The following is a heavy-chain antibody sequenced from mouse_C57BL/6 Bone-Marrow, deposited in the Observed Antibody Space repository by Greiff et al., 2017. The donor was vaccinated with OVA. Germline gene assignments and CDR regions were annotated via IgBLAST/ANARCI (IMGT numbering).Heavy chain of an antibody. D-gene: IGHD1-1*01. J-gene: IGHJ2*01. Sequence: VQLVESGAELVKPGASVKISCKASGYTFTDYYINWVKQRPGQGLEWIGKIGPGSGSTYYNEKFKGKATLTADKSSSTAYMLLSSLTSEDSAVYFCQYYYGSSGGYYFDYWGQGTTLTVSS. V-gene: IGHV1-77*01. CDR3: QYYYGSSGGYYFDY. CDR1: GYTFTDYY. CDR2: IGPGSGST.